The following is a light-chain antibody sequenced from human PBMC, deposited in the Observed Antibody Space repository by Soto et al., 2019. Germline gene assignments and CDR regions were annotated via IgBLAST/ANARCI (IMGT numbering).Light chain of an antibody. V-gene: IGKV1-5*01. Sequence: DIQMTQSPSTLSASVGDRVTITRRASQSIRGSLDWYQQQPGKAPKLLIYDVSNLESGVPSRFSAFGSGTAFTLSIRILQPDDFGTYYYHQFYMGWTFGQGTRVDLK. CDR3: HQFYMGWT. CDR1: QSIRGS. CDR2: DVS. J-gene: IGKJ1*01.